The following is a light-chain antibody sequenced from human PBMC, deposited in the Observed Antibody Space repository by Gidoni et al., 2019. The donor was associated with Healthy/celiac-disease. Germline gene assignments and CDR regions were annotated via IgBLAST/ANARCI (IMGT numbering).Light chain of an antibody. V-gene: IGLV3-1*01. CDR2: QDS. CDR3: QAWDSSTAV. CDR1: KLGDKY. J-gene: IGLJ2*01. Sequence: SYELTQPPSVSVSPGQTASITCSGDKLGDKYACWYQQKPGQSPVLVIYQDSKRPSGIPARFSGSNSGNTATQTISGTQAMDEADYYCQAWDSSTAVFGGGTKLTVL.